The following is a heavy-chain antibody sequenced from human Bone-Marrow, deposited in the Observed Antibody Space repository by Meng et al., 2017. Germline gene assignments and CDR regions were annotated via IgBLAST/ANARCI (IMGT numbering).Heavy chain of an antibody. V-gene: IGHV3-15*01. CDR3: ASDPAAGTGDWFDP. CDR2: IKSKTDGGTT. D-gene: IGHD6-13*01. J-gene: IGHJ5*02. CDR1: GFTFSNAW. Sequence: GESLKISCAASGFTFSNAWMSWVRQAPGKGLEWVGRIKSKTDGGTTDYAAPVKGRLTISRDDSKNTLYLQMNSLRAEDTAVYYCASDPAAGTGDWFDPWGQGTLVTVSS.